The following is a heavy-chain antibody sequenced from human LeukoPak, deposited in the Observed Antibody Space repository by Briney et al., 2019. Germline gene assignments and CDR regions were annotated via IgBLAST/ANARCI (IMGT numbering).Heavy chain of an antibody. CDR2: ISSSGSTI. V-gene: IGHV3-11*01. J-gene: IGHJ3*02. Sequence: PGGSLRLSCAASGFTFSDYYMSWIRQAPGKGLGWVSYISSSGSTIYYADSVKGRFTISRDNAKNSLYLQMNSLRAEDTAVYYCARGDTRFGELLNDAFDIWGQGTMVTVSS. CDR3: ARGDTRFGELLNDAFDI. CDR1: GFTFSDYY. D-gene: IGHD3-10*01.